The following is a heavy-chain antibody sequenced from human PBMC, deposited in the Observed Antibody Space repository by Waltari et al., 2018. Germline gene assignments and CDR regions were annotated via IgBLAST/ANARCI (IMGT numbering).Heavy chain of an antibody. V-gene: IGHV3-23*03. J-gene: IGHJ4*02. Sequence: EVQLLESGGGLVQPGGSLRLSCAASGFTFSSYAMSWVRQAPGKGLEWVSVIYSGGSTYYADSVKGRFTISRDNSKNTLYLQMNSLRAEDTAVYYCANGDYGGYWGQGTLVTVSS. CDR1: GFTFSSYA. CDR3: ANGDYGGY. CDR2: IYSGGST. D-gene: IGHD4-17*01.